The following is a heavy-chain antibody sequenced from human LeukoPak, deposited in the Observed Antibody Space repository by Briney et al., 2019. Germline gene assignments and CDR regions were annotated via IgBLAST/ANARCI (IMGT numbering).Heavy chain of an antibody. J-gene: IGHJ4*02. CDR3: ARAVTVVTRGGLVFDY. V-gene: IGHV3-48*02. CDR2: ISSSSNTI. D-gene: IGHD2-21*02. CDR1: GFTFSSYS. Sequence: PGGSLRLSCAASGFTFSSYSMNCVRQAPGKGLEWVSYISSSSNTIYYADSVKGRFTISRDNAKNSLFLQMNSLRDDDTSVYYCARAVTVVTRGGLVFDYWGQGTLVTVSS.